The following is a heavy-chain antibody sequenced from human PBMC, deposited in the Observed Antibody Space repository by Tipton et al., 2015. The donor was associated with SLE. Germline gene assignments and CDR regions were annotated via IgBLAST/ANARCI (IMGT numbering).Heavy chain of an antibody. CDR1: GFTVSSNY. CDR2: IYSGGST. V-gene: IGHV3-53*05. Sequence: SLRLSCAAPGFTVSSNYMSWVRQAPGKGLERVSVIYSGGSTYYADSVKGRFTISRDNSKNTLYLQMNSLRAEDTAVYYCARVRVGATDDAFDIWGQGTMVTVSS. CDR3: ARVRVGATDDAFDI. D-gene: IGHD1-26*01. J-gene: IGHJ3*02.